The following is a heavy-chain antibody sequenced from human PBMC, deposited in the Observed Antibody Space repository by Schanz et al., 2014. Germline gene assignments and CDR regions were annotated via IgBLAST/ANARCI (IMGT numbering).Heavy chain of an antibody. V-gene: IGHV3-23*04. CDR1: GFTFITYT. D-gene: IGHD2-15*01. Sequence: EVQLVESGGGLVKPGGSLRLSCEASGFTFITYTMNWVRQAPGKGLEWVSALSGSGGSTYYADSVKGRFTISRDNSENTLYLQMNSLSADDTAVFYCAKGMGYCSGGTCYDYYYYGLDVWGQGTTVTVSS. CDR2: LSGSGGST. CDR3: AKGMGYCSGGTCYDYYYYGLDV. J-gene: IGHJ6*02.